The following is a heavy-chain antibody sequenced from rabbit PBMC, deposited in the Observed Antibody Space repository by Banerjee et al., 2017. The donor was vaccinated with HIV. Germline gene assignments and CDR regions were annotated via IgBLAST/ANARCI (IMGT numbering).Heavy chain of an antibody. CDR2: IYTSGGGT. CDR3: ARATSYIWGVAGDFNL. J-gene: IGHJ4*01. D-gene: IGHD4-2*01. V-gene: IGHV1S45*01. Sequence: QEQLVESGGGLVQPEGSLTLTCTASGFSFSSGYEMCWVRQAPGKGLELIACIYTSGGGTYYATWAKGRFTISKTSSTTVTLQMTSLTAADTATYFCARATSYIWGVAGDFNLWGQGTLVTVS. CDR1: GFSFSSGYE.